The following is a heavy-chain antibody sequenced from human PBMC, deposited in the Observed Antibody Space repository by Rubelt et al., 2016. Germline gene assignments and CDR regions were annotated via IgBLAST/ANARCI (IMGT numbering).Heavy chain of an antibody. CDR1: GYTFTSYG. V-gene: IGHV1-18*01. Sequence: QVQLVQSGAEVKKPGASVKVSCKASGYTFTSYGISWVRQAPGQGLEWMGWISAYNGDTNYAQKFQGRVTMTTDTSTITAYMGLRSLGSDDTAVYYCARSIVGVNTYYYYMDAWGKGTTVTVSS. J-gene: IGHJ6*03. D-gene: IGHD1-26*01. CDR3: ARSIVGVNTYYYYMDA. CDR2: ISAYNGDT.